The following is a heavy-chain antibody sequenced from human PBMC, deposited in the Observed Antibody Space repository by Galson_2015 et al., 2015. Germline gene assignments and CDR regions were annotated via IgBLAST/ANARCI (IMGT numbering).Heavy chain of an antibody. D-gene: IGHD3-10*01. CDR2: VNHSGST. CDR1: GGSFSGYY. V-gene: IGHV4-34*01. J-gene: IGHJ5*02. Sequence: SETLSLTCTVYGGSFSGYYWSWIRQPPGKGLEWIGEVNHSGSTNYNPSLKSRVTISVDTSKNQFTLSLSAVTAADTAVYYCASPYYYGSENYYTPPRFDPWGQGTLVTVSS. CDR3: ASPYYYGSENYYTPPRFDP.